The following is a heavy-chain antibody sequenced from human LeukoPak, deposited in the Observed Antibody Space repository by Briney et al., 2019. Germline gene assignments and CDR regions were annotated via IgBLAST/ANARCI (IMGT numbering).Heavy chain of an antibody. CDR3: ARDGAGRFLPFY. J-gene: IGHJ4*02. CDR2: IYSGGNT. CDR1: GFSVSSSY. Sequence: GGSLRLSCAASGFSVSSSYVSWVRQAPGKGLEWVSVIYSGGNTYYADSVKDRFTISRDNSKNTVYLQMNRLRAEDTAVYYCARDGAGRFLPFYWGQGTLVTVSS. D-gene: IGHD3-10*01. V-gene: IGHV3-66*01.